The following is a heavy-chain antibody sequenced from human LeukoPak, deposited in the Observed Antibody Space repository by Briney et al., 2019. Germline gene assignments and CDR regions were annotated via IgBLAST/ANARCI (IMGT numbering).Heavy chain of an antibody. J-gene: IGHJ4*01. Sequence: PGGSPRLSCAASGFTVSSSCMGWVRQAPGMGREWGSLICFSGTTYYTDSAKGRFTISRDDSKNTVSLQMNSLRAEDTAMYYCARRYCSSTTCYFFDQWGRGTLVTVSS. D-gene: IGHD2-2*01. V-gene: IGHV3-53*01. CDR3: ARRYCSSTTCYFFDQ. CDR2: ICFSGTT. CDR1: GFTVSSSC.